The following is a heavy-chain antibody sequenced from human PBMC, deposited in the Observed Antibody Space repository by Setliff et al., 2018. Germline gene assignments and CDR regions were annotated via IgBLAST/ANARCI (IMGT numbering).Heavy chain of an antibody. V-gene: IGHV1-18*01. Sequence: ASVKVSCKASGYSFSNYGVTWVRQAPGQGLEWMAWISAYNGYIVYAQKFQGRVTVTTDTSTSTAYMELRSLRSDDTAVYYCARAPPKIVVTVAALDYWGQGALVTVSS. CDR3: ARAPPKIVVTVAALDY. D-gene: IGHD2-15*01. J-gene: IGHJ4*02. CDR1: GYSFSNYG. CDR2: ISAYNGYI.